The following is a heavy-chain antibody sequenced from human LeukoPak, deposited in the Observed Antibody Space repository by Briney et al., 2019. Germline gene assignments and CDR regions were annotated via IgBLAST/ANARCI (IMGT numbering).Heavy chain of an antibody. J-gene: IGHJ1*01. CDR2: IYYSGST. D-gene: IGHD6-19*01. V-gene: IGHV4-59*08. CDR1: GGSISSYY. CDR3: ARLGNAAVANPPH. Sequence: SETLSLTCTVSGGSISSYYWSWIRQPPGKGLEWIGYIYYSGSTNYNPSLKSRVTISIDTSKNQFSLKLSSVTAADTAVYYCARLGNAAVANPPHWGQGTLVTVSS.